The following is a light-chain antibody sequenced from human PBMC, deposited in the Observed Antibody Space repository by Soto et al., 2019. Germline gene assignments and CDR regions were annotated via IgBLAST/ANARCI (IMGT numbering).Light chain of an antibody. CDR3: QQYGSSPWT. J-gene: IGKJ1*01. V-gene: IGKV3-20*01. CDR2: GTS. Sequence: EIVLTQSPGTLSLSPGERATLSCRASQSVSSTYLAWYQQKPGQATRLLIYGTSSMATGIPDRFGGSGSGTDFTLTISRLEPEDFAVYYCQQYGSSPWTFGQGTKVEIK. CDR1: QSVSSTY.